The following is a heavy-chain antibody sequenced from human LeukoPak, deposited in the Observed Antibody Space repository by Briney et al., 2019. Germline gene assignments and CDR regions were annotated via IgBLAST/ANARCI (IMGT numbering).Heavy chain of an antibody. Sequence: GGPLRLPCGASGFTVRSNYMHGLPQAPGKALEGVSIIYLGGNTPYADSVKGRSTLSRENSHNTLYLQMNGLTPEDTAVCYCARLLYFYDSSIYQRYFDYWGQGSLVTVS. CDR1: GFTVRSNY. V-gene: IGHV3-53*01. CDR3: ARLLYFYDSSIYQRYFDY. CDR2: IYLGGNT. D-gene: IGHD3-22*01. J-gene: IGHJ4*02.